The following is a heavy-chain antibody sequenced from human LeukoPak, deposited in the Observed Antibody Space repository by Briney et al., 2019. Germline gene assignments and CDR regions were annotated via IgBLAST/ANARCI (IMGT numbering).Heavy chain of an antibody. V-gene: IGHV3-23*01. CDR1: GFTFSSYA. CDR3: AKGIRWLVSPIEY. D-gene: IGHD6-19*01. Sequence: QPGGSLRLSCAASGFTFSSYAMSWVRQAPGKGLEWGSAISGSGGSTYYADSVKGRFTISRDNSKNTLYLQMNSLRAEDTAVYYCAKGIRWLVSPIEYWGQGTLVTVSS. CDR2: ISGSGGST. J-gene: IGHJ4*02.